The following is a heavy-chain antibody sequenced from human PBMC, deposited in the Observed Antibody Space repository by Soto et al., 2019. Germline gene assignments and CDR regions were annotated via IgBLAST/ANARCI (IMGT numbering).Heavy chain of an antibody. J-gene: IGHJ2*01. CDR3: ARDDREIFGVVIDWYFDL. V-gene: IGHV1-46*01. Sequence: QVQLVQSGAEVKKPGASVKVSCKASGYTFTSYYMHWVRQAPGQGLEWMGIINPSGGSTSYAQKFQGRGTMTRDTSTSTVYMELSSLRSEDTAVYYCARDDREIFGVVIDWYFDLWGRGTLVTVSS. D-gene: IGHD3-3*01. CDR2: INPSGGST. CDR1: GYTFTSYY.